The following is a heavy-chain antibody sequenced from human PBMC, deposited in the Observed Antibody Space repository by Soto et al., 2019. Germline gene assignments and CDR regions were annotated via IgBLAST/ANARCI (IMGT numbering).Heavy chain of an antibody. CDR3: ARVGALWFGELFNWFDP. CDR1: GGTFSSYA. CDR2: IIPILGIA. J-gene: IGHJ5*02. Sequence: ASVKVSCKASGGTFSSYAISWVRQAPGQGLEWMGRIIPILGIANYAQKFQGRVTITAYKSTSSAYMELSSLRSEDTAVYYCARVGALWFGELFNWFDPWGQGTLVTVSS. D-gene: IGHD3-10*01. V-gene: IGHV1-69*04.